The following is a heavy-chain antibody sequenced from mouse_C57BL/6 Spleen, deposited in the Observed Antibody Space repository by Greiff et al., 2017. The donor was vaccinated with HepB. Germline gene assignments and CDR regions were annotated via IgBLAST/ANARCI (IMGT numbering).Heavy chain of an antibody. CDR2: INPNNGGT. V-gene: IGHV1-18*01. CDR1: GYTFTDYN. CDR3: AREFYGSSPYYAMDY. D-gene: IGHD1-1*01. Sequence: VQLKESGPELVKPGASVKIPCKASGYTFTDYNMDWVKQSHGKSLEWIGDINPNNGGTIYNQKFKGKATLTVDKSSSTAYMELRSLTSEDTAVYYCAREFYGSSPYYAMDYWGQGTSVTVSS. J-gene: IGHJ4*01.